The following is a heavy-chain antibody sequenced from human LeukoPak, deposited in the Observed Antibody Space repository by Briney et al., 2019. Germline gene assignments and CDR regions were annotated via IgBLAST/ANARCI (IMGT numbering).Heavy chain of an antibody. Sequence: LSGTSLRLSCATSGFTFSSYGMHWVRQAPGKGLEWVAVISYDGSNKYYAESVKGRFTISRDNSKNTLHLQMNSLRAEDTAVYFCARDPPGTVPGILFDYWGQGTLVTVSS. V-gene: IGHV3-30*03. CDR3: ARDPPGTVPGILFDY. J-gene: IGHJ4*02. CDR1: GFTFSSYG. CDR2: ISYDGSNK. D-gene: IGHD6-19*01.